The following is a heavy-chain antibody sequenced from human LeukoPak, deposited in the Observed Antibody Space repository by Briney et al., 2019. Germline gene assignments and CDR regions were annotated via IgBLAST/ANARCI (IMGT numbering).Heavy chain of an antibody. CDR1: GFTFGDYA. D-gene: IGHD7-27*01. J-gene: IGHJ4*02. V-gene: IGHV3-49*04. CDR2: IRSKAYGGTT. Sequence: GGSLRLSCTASGFTFGDYAMSWVRQAPGKGLEWVGFIRSKAYGGTTEYAASVKGRFTISRDDSKSIAYLQMNSLKTEDTAVYYCTRAAGDSSSFDYWGQGTLVTVSS. CDR3: TRAAGDSSSFDY.